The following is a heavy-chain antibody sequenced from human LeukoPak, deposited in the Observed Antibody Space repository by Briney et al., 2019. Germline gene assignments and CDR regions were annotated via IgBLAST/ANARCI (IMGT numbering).Heavy chain of an antibody. CDR3: ARQYCGGDCYLGFLSRFDY. D-gene: IGHD2-21*01. J-gene: IGHJ4*02. Sequence: SVKVSCKASGGTFSSYAISWVRQAPGQGLEWMGGIIPSFGTANYAQKFQGRVTITTDESTSTAYMELSSLRSEDTAVYYCARQYCGGDCYLGFLSRFDYWGQGTLVTVSS. CDR1: GGTFSSYA. V-gene: IGHV1-69*05. CDR2: IIPSFGTA.